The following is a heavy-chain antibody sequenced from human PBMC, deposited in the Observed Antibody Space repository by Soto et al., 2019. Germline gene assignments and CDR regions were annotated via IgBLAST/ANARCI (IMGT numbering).Heavy chain of an antibody. CDR1: YG. CDR2: ISWNSDNI. CDR3: AKDNTPGAYYDLWSGPYYGLDV. J-gene: IGHJ6*02. Sequence: YGVHGARKNPGKGLEWVSGISWNSDNIAYAGSVRGRFTISRDNAKNSLYLQMNSLRVEDTALYYCAKDNTPGAYYDLWSGPYYGLDVRGQGTSVTVSS. D-gene: IGHD3-3*01. V-gene: IGHV3-9*01.